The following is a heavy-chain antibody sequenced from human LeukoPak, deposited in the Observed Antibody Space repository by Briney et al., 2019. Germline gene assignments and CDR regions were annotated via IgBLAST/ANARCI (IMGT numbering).Heavy chain of an antibody. CDR3: AKDIAAAGTEGFDY. J-gene: IGHJ4*02. CDR1: GFTFSSYG. CDR2: IRYDGSNK. D-gene: IGHD6-13*01. Sequence: GGSLRLSCAASGFTFSSYGMHWVRQAPGKGLEWVAFIRYDGSNKYYADSVKGRFTISRDNSKNTLYLQMNSLRAEDTAVYYCAKDIAAAGTEGFDYWGQGTLVTVSS. V-gene: IGHV3-30*02.